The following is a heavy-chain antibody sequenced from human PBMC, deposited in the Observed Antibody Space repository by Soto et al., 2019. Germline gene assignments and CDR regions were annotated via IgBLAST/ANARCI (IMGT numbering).Heavy chain of an antibody. J-gene: IGHJ4*02. CDR2: ISAHDGNT. CDR1: GYTFTSYD. Sequence: ASVKVSCKASGYTFTSYDINWVRQAPGQGLEWMGWISAHDGNTNYAQKFRGRVTMTTDSSTSTAYMELRSLRSDDTAVYYCARDSGSSSTDFDYWGQGTLVTVSS. CDR3: ARDSGSSSTDFDY. D-gene: IGHD6-6*01. V-gene: IGHV1-18*01.